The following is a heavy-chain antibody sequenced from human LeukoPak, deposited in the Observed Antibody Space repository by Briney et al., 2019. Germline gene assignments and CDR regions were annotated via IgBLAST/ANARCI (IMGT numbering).Heavy chain of an antibody. CDR2: FDPEDGET. CDR3: APRMAARPGYSD. V-gene: IGHV1-24*01. J-gene: IGHJ4*02. CDR1: GYTLTELS. D-gene: IGHD6-6*01. Sequence: ASVKVSCKVSGYTLTELSMHWVRQAPGKGLEWMGDFDPEDGETIYAQKFQGRVTMTEDTSTDTAYMELSSLRSEDTAVYYCAPRMAARPGYSDWGQGTLVTVSS.